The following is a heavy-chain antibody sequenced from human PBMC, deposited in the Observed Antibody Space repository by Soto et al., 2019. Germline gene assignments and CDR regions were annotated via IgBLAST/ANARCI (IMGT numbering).Heavy chain of an antibody. CDR2: IKSKTDGGTT. D-gene: IGHD2-2*01. CDR3: TTEGIIVVGPGYGY. V-gene: IGHV3-15*01. Sequence: WIRQPPGKGLEWVGRIKSKTDGGTTDYAAPVKGRFTISRDDSKNTLYLQMNSLKTEYPAVYYCTTEGIIVVGPGYGYWGQGTLVTVSS. J-gene: IGHJ4*02.